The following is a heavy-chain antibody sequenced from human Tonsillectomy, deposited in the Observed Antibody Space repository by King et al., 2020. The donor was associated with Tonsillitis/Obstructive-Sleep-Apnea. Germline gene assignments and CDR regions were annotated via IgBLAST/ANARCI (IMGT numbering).Heavy chain of an antibody. J-gene: IGHJ6*02. V-gene: IGHV3-23*04. CDR1: GFTFSSYA. D-gene: IGHD2-2*01. CDR3: AKGQRFCSSTSCYYGMDV. Sequence: VQLVESGGGLVQPGGSLRLSCAASGFTFSSYAMSWVRQAPGKGLEWVSAISGSGGSTYYADSVKGRFTISRDNSKNTLYLQMNSLRAEDTAVYYCAKGQRFCSSTSCYYGMDVWGQGTTVTVSS. CDR2: ISGSGGST.